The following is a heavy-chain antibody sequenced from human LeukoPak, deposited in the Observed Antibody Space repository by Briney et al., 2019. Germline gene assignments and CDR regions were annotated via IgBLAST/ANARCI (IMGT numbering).Heavy chain of an antibody. D-gene: IGHD3-22*01. V-gene: IGHV4-39*07. Sequence: SETLSLTCTVSGGSISSSSYYWGWIRQPPGKGLEWIGSIYYSGSTYYNPSLKSRVTISVDASKNQFSLKLSSVTAADTAVYYCARDRSTGYYYDSSGRAHWFDPWGQGTLVTVSS. J-gene: IGHJ5*02. CDR1: GGSISSSSYY. CDR2: IYYSGST. CDR3: ARDRSTGYYYDSSGRAHWFDP.